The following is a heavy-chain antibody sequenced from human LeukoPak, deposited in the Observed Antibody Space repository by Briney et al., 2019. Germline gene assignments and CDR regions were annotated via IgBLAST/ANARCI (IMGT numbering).Heavy chain of an antibody. J-gene: IGHJ4*02. D-gene: IGHD6-19*01. V-gene: IGHV3-23*01. CDR3: AKLPGGYSSGWYVDY. CDR1: GFTFSSYA. CDR2: ISGSGGST. Sequence: PGGSLRLSCAASGFTFSSYAMSWVRQAPGKGLEWVSAISGSGGSTYYADSVKGRFTISRDNSKTTLYLQMNSLRAEETAVYYCAKLPGGYSSGWYVDYWGQGTLVTVSS.